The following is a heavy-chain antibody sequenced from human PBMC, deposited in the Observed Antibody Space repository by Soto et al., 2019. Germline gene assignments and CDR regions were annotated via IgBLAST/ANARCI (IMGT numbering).Heavy chain of an antibody. V-gene: IGHV1-69*13. CDR1: GGTFSSYS. D-gene: IGHD5-12*01. Sequence: SVKVSCKASGGTFSSYSISWVRQAPGQGLEWMGGIIPIFGTANYAQKFQGRVTITADESTSTAYMELSSLRSEDTAVYYCARGGGYNRMGYFDLWGRGTLVTVSS. CDR3: ARGGGYNRMGYFDL. J-gene: IGHJ2*01. CDR2: IIPIFGTA.